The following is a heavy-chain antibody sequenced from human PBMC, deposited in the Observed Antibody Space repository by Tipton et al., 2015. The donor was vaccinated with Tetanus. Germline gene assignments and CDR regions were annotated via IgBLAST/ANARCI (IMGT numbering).Heavy chain of an antibody. Sequence: GLVKPSETLSLTCTVSGASIRGGTFYWGWIRQPPGKGLEWIGSIYESGDTYYIPSLKSRVTISVDTSTNQFSLTLNSMAAADTSVYYCARHQSGYFTPFDYWGQGKLVTVSS. CDR2: IYESGDT. D-gene: IGHD3-3*01. CDR1: GASIRGGTFY. V-gene: IGHV4-39*01. CDR3: ARHQSGYFTPFDY. J-gene: IGHJ4*02.